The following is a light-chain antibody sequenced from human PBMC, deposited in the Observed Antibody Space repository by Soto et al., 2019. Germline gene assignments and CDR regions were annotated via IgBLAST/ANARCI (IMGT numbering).Light chain of an antibody. CDR1: QSINSD. J-gene: IGKJ1*01. CDR3: QQYNNWPGT. V-gene: IGKV3-15*01. CDR2: RAS. Sequence: EIVMTQSPATLSVSPGETTRLSCRASQSINSDVAWYQQKPGQAPRLLIQRASTRATGIPARFSGSGSRTEFTLTISSLQSEDFAVYFCQQYNNWPGTFGQGTKVDIK.